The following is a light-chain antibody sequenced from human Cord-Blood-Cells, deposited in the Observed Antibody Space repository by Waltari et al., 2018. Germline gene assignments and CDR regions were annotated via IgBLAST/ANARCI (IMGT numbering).Light chain of an antibody. J-gene: IGLJ2*01. CDR1: SSDAGGFNS. Sequence: QSAMTPPPSASGAPGQSVTISCTGTSSDAGGFNSVSWYQQHPGNAPKLMIYEVSKRPSGVPDRFSGSKSGNTASLTVSGLQAEDEADYYCSSYAGSNNLVFGGGTKLTVL. CDR3: SSYAGSNNLV. CDR2: EVS. V-gene: IGLV2-8*01.